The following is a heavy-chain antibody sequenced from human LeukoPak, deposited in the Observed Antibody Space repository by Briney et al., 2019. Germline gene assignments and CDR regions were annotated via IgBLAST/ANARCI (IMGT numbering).Heavy chain of an antibody. V-gene: IGHV1-2*02. CDR2: INPNSSGT. CDR3: ARWPEGIAARPTGEWFDP. D-gene: IGHD6-6*01. Sequence: GASVTVSLKASGYIFTGYYLHWVGPAPGQGLEGMGCINPNSSGTNYPQKFQGRVTMTRDTSISTAYMALRSLRADDTAVYYCARWPEGIAARPTGEWFDPWGQGTLVTVSS. CDR1: GYIFTGYY. J-gene: IGHJ5*02.